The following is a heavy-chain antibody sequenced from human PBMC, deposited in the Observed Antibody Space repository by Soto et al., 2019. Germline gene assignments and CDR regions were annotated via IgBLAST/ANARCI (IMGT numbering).Heavy chain of an antibody. CDR2: ISSSSSYI. Sequence: PGGSLRLSCAASGFTFSSYSMNWVRQAPGKGLEWVSSISSSSSYIYYADSVKGRFTISRDNAKNSLYLQMNSLRAEDTAVYYCARVIGIDFWSGYYKLGGTFDYWGQGTLVTVSS. D-gene: IGHD3-3*01. J-gene: IGHJ4*02. CDR1: GFTFSSYS. CDR3: ARVIGIDFWSGYYKLGGTFDY. V-gene: IGHV3-21*01.